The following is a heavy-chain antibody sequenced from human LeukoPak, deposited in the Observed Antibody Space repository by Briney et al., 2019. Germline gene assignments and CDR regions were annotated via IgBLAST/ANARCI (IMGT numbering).Heavy chain of an antibody. D-gene: IGHD6-19*01. CDR1: GGSISSTNW. Sequence: SGTLSLTCAVSGGSISSTNWWSWVRQPPGKGLEWIGEIYHSGSTNYNPSLKSRVTISVDKSKNQFSLKLSSVTAADTAVYYCAREREPPNRIAVAGAPLDYWGQGTLVTVSS. J-gene: IGHJ4*02. V-gene: IGHV4-4*02. CDR2: IYHSGST. CDR3: AREREPPNRIAVAGAPLDY.